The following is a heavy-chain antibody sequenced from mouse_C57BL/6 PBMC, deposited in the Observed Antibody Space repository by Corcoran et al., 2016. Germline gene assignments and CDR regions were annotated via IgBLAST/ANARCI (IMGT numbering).Heavy chain of an antibody. Sequence: QVQLQQSGAELVKPGASVKISCKASGYAFSSYWMNWVKQRPGQGLEWIARIYPGSGNTYYNEKFKGKATLTAEKSSSTAYMQLSSLTSEDSAVYFCANYYGSSYGWGQGTTLTVSS. J-gene: IGHJ2*01. CDR3: ANYYGSSYG. V-gene: IGHV1-76*01. CDR1: GYAFSSYW. CDR2: IYPGSGNT. D-gene: IGHD1-1*01.